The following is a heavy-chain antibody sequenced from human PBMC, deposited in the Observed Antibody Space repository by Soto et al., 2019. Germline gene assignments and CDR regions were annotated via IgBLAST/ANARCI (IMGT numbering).Heavy chain of an antibody. Sequence: SLRLSCSASLFTFSSYAMRWVLHSPFKLLELVSAISGSGGITYYADSVKGRFTISRDNSKNTLYLQMNSLRAEDTAVYYCAKDTRYDFWSGYYNAYWGQGTLVTVSS. CDR2: ISGSGGIT. CDR3: AKDTRYDFWSGYYNAY. CDR1: LFTFSSYA. V-gene: IGHV3-23*01. D-gene: IGHD3-3*01. J-gene: IGHJ4*02.